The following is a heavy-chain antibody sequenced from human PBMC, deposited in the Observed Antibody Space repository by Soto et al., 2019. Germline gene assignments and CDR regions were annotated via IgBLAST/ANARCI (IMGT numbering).Heavy chain of an antibody. V-gene: IGHV3-21*06. CDR3: AGDLSLFCTGGNCYLQDAFDV. D-gene: IGHD2-15*01. J-gene: IGHJ3*01. CDR2: LSSSSAYI. CDR1: GFTFNIYT. Sequence: GGSLRLSCAASGFTFNIYTMNWVRQAPGKGLEWVSSLSSSSAYIYYADSVKGRFTISRDNAENSLFLEMNRLTAEDAGVYYCAGDLSLFCTGGNCYLQDAFDVWGQGTVVTVSS.